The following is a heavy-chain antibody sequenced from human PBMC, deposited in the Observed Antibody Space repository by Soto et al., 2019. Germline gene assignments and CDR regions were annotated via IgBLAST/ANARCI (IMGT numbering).Heavy chain of an antibody. V-gene: IGHV3-30*18. CDR2: MSSDGSKI. D-gene: IGHD3-16*01. J-gene: IGHJ4*02. CDR3: AKDEGGGGTLGLFDY. Sequence: QVQLVESGGGAGQPGESLRLSCVASGFDFTYYALHWVRQAPGKGLESVAVMSSDGSKIHHTDSVKGRFTISRDNSKNTLYLQMNRMRKEDTAVYFCAKDEGGGGTLGLFDYWGQGTLVSVYS. CDR1: GFDFTYYA.